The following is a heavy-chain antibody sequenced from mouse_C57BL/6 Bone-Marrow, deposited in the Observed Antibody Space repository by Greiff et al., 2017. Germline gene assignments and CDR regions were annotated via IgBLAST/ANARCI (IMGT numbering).Heavy chain of an antibody. J-gene: IGHJ4*01. Sequence: VQLQQSGAELARPGASVKLSCTASGFNIKDDYMHWVKQRPEQGLEWIGWIDPENGDTEYASKFQGKATITADTSSNTAYLQLSSLTSEDTAVYYCTTLLLVLYYAMDYWGQGTSVTVSS. CDR2: IDPENGDT. D-gene: IGHD2-1*01. V-gene: IGHV14-4*01. CDR1: GFNIKDDY. CDR3: TTLLLVLYYAMDY.